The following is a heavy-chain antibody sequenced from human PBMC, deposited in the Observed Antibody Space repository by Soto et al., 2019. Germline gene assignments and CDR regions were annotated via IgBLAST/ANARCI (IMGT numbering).Heavy chain of an antibody. CDR3: AKDKDYYDSSGLFDY. Sequence: GGSLRLSCAASGFTFSSYAMSWVRQAPGKGLEWVSAISGSGGSTYYADSVKGRFTISRDNSKNTLYLQMNSLRAEDTAVYYCAKDKDYYDSSGLFDYWGQGTLVTVSS. CDR2: ISGSGGST. CDR1: GFTFSSYA. J-gene: IGHJ4*02. V-gene: IGHV3-23*01. D-gene: IGHD3-22*01.